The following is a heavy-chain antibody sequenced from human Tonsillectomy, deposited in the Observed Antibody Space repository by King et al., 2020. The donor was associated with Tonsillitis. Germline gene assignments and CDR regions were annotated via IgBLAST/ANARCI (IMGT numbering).Heavy chain of an antibody. D-gene: IGHD2-2*01. Sequence: VQLVESGGGLVKPGGSLRLSCAASGFTFSNYNMNWVRQPPGKGLEWVSSISSSNSYIYYADSVKGRFTISRDNAKNSLYLQMNSLRSEDTAVYYCARVRHQLPRDYYYYYGTDVWGQGTTVTVSS. CDR1: GFTFSNYN. V-gene: IGHV3-21*01. J-gene: IGHJ6*02. CDR3: ARVRHQLPRDYYYYYGTDV. CDR2: ISSSNSYI.